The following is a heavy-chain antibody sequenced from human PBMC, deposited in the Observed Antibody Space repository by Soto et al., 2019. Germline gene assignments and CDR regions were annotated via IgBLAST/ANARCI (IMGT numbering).Heavy chain of an antibody. D-gene: IGHD3-9*01. V-gene: IGHV1-46*01. J-gene: IGHJ6*02. CDR2: INPSGGST. CDR3: ARGDLLTEPYYYYGMDV. Sequence: ASVKVSCKASGYTFTSYDINWVRQAPGQGLEWMGIINPSGGSTSYAQKFQGRVTMTRDTSTSTVYMELSSLRSEDTAVYYCARGDLLTEPYYYYGMDVWGQGTTVTVSS. CDR1: GYTFTSYD.